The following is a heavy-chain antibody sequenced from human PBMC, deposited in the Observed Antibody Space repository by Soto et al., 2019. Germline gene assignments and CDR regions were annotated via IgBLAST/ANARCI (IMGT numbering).Heavy chain of an antibody. V-gene: IGHV3-30-3*01. CDR1: GCTFSSYA. CDR3: ARDDYSSSRFDY. Sequence: GGSLRLSCAASGCTFSSYAMHWVRQAPGKGLEWVAVISYDVSNKYYADSVKGRFTISRDNSKNTLYLQMNSLRAEDTAVYYCARDDYSSSRFDYWGQGTLVTVSS. J-gene: IGHJ4*02. CDR2: ISYDVSNK. D-gene: IGHD6-6*01.